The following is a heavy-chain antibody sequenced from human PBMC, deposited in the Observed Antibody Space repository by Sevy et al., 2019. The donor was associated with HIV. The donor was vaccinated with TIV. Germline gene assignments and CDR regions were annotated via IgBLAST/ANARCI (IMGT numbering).Heavy chain of an antibody. CDR2: INYSGST. CDR1: GASISSSGYY. Sequence: SETLSLTCTVSGASISSSGYYWGWIRQPPRKGLEWIASINYSGSTFYNPSLKSRVTISSDTSKNQFSLKLNSVTAADTAIYYCAGPTLTYSSGWSYYDSWGQGTVVTFSS. V-gene: IGHV4-39*01. J-gene: IGHJ4*02. CDR3: AGPTLTYSSGWSYYDS. D-gene: IGHD6-19*01.